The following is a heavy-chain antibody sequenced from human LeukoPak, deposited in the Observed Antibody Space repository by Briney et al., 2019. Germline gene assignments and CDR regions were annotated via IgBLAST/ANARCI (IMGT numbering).Heavy chain of an antibody. V-gene: IGHV1-69*13. J-gene: IGHJ6*03. CDR1: GGTFSSYA. Sequence: SVKVSCKASGGTFSSYAISWVRQAPGQGLELMGGIIPIFGTANYAQKFQGRVTITADESTSTAYMELSSLRSEDTAVYYCARDPHERFWSGYPIYYYYMDVWGKGTTVTVSS. D-gene: IGHD3-3*01. CDR2: IIPIFGTA. CDR3: ARDPHERFWSGYPIYYYYMDV.